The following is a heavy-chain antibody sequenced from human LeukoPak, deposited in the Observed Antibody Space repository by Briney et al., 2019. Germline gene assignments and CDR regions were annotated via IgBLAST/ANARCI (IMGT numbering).Heavy chain of an antibody. J-gene: IGHJ4*02. D-gene: IGHD6-13*01. Sequence: GASVKVSCKASGYTFTSYYMHWVRQAPGQGLEWVGRIIPSLDIRKNAQNFQGRVTITADKSTNTVYMDLSSLRSEDTAVYYCARGEVGAGKDYFDSWGQGTLVTISS. V-gene: IGHV1-46*01. CDR1: GYTFTSYY. CDR2: IIPSLDIR. CDR3: ARGEVGAGKDYFDS.